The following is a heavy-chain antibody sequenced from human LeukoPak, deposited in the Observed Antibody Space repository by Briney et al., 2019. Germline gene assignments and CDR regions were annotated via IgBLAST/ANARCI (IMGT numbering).Heavy chain of an antibody. J-gene: IGHJ3*02. CDR3: ARGPSIAARYDAFDI. Sequence: GGSLRLSCAASGFTFSSYWMRWVRQAPGKGLEWVANIRQDGTEKYYVDSVKGRFTISRDNAKNSLYLQVISLRAEDTAVYYCARGPSIAARYDAFDIWGQGTMVTVS. D-gene: IGHD6-6*01. V-gene: IGHV3-7*02. CDR1: GFTFSSYW. CDR2: IRQDGTEK.